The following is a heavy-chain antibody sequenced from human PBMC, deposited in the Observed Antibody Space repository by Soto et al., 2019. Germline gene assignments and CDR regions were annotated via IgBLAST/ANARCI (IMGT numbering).Heavy chain of an antibody. D-gene: IGHD2-21*02. Sequence: QVRLVQSGAEVNKPGASVNVSCTASGYTFYDYGIHWVRQAPGQRREWMGRIDPDKGNTKYSEKFQDRVTISRDTSASTVYMELSSLRSEDTAVYYCAKDSWVTTWYFDLWGGGTLVTVSS. CDR2: IDPDKGNT. CDR3: AKDSWVTTWYFDL. CDR1: GYTFYDYG. J-gene: IGHJ2*01. V-gene: IGHV1-3*01.